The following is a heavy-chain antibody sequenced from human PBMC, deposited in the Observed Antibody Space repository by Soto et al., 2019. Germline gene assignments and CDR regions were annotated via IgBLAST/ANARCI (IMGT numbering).Heavy chain of an antibody. CDR2: IIPIFGTA. Sequence: QVQLVQSGAEVKKPGSSVKVSCKASGGTFSSYAISWVRQAPGQGLEWMGGIIPIFGTANYAQKFQGRVTITAEESTSTAYMELSSLRSEDTAVYYCARHGIVGASGPYYYYGMDVWGQGTTVTVSS. CDR3: ARHGIVGASGPYYYYGMDV. V-gene: IGHV1-69*01. D-gene: IGHD1-26*01. J-gene: IGHJ6*02. CDR1: GGTFSSYA.